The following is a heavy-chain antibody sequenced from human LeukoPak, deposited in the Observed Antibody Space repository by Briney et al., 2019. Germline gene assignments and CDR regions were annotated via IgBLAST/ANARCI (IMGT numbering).Heavy chain of an antibody. J-gene: IGHJ4*02. V-gene: IGHV4-39*01. D-gene: IGHD6-13*01. Sequence: KTSETLSLTCTVSGVSINSSNYYWGGFRQPPGKGLQWIASVFYTGTTRHNPSLKSRVTISVDTSKNEFSLSLSSVTAEDTAMYYCARRLGSSADGILKYYFDYWGQGTLVTVSS. CDR3: ARRLGSSADGILKYYFDY. CDR1: GVSINSSNYY. CDR2: VFYTGTT.